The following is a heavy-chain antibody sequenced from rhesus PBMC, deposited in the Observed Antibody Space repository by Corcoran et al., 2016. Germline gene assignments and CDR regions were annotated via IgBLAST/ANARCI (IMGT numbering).Heavy chain of an antibody. CDR2: IYGDGSSP. Sequence: QLQLQESGPGLVKPSETLSVTCAVSGGSISSSYWSWIRQAPGKGLEWIGDIYGDGSSPNYNPSLKSRVTLSVDTSKTQLSLKLSSVTAADTAGYYCASGLSYSPLDYWGQGVLVTVSS. D-gene: IGHD5-12*01. CDR3: ASGLSYSPLDY. J-gene: IGHJ4*01. CDR1: GGSISSSY. V-gene: IGHV4-169*02.